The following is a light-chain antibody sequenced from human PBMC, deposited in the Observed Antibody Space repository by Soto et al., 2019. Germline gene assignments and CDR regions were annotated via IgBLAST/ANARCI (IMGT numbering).Light chain of an antibody. Sequence: QSALAQPASVSGSPGQSITISCTGTSSDVGGYNYVSWYQQHPGKAPKLMIYDVSKRPSGVPDRFSGSKSGNTASLTISGLQAEDEADYYCCSYAGSSYVFGTGTKVT. CDR1: SSDVGGYNY. CDR3: CSYAGSSYV. J-gene: IGLJ1*01. CDR2: DVS. V-gene: IGLV2-11*01.